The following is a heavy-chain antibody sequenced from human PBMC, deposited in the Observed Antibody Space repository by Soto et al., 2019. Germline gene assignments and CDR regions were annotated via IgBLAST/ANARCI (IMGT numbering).Heavy chain of an antibody. CDR3: ARQTGHQGEYYMDV. CDR1: GGSFSGYY. CDR2: INHSGST. J-gene: IGHJ6*03. V-gene: IGHV4-34*01. Sequence: SETLSLTCAVYGGSFSGYYWSWIRQPPGKGLEWIGEINHSGSTNYNPSLKSRVTISVDTSKNQFSLKLSSVTAADTAVYYCARQTGHQGEYYMDVWGKGTTVTVSS.